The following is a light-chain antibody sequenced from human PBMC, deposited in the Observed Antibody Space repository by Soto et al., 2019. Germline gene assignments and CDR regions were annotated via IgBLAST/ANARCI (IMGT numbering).Light chain of an antibody. V-gene: IGKV3D-15*01. CDR3: QQYNSWPLA. Sequence: EIVMTQSPATLSVSPGETATLSCRASQSVGSDVACYQQKPVQAPRLVIYDIFTRATGLPTGISGSGSGTKFTLTISSLLSEDFAVYYCQQYNSWPLACVGGPKVEIK. CDR1: QSVGSD. CDR2: DIF. J-gene: IGKJ4*01.